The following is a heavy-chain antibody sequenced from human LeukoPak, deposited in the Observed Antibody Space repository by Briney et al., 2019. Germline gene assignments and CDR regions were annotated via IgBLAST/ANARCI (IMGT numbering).Heavy chain of an antibody. J-gene: IGHJ4*02. Sequence: GRSLRLSCAASGFTFSSYAMHWVRQAPGKGLEWVAVISYDGSNKYYADSVKGRFTISRDNSKNTLYLQMNSLRAEDTAVYYCAKVSPKYYFDYWGQGTLVTVSS. CDR3: AKVSPKYYFDY. D-gene: IGHD3-22*01. CDR2: ISYDGSNK. CDR1: GFTFSSYA. V-gene: IGHV3-30*04.